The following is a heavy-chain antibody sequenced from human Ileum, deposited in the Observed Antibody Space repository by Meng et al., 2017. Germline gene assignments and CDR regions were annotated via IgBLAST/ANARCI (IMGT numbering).Heavy chain of an antibody. Sequence: QLELQASGPGMVTPSETLSLTRTVSGGSISNTNYDWAWIRQPPGKGLEWIGRMSYSGSTYFNPSLKSRVAISVDTSNNQVSLKLSFVTAADTAVYYCARGGAVAGVWWYFDLWGRGTLVTVSS. CDR2: MSYSGST. D-gene: IGHD6-19*01. CDR3: ARGGAVAGVWWYFDL. V-gene: IGHV4-39*07. J-gene: IGHJ2*01. CDR1: GGSISNTNYD.